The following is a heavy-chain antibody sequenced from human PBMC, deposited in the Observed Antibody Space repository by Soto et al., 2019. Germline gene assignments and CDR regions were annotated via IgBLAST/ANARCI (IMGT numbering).Heavy chain of an antibody. CDR2: IKQDGSDK. Sequence: EVQLVESGGGLVQPGGSLRLSCAASGFTFSTYWMSWVRQAPGIGLEWVANIKQDGSDKYYVDSVKGRFTISRDNAKNSLYLQMNGLRAEDTAVYYCARDGSGSSGYYYGMDVWGQGTTVTVSS. D-gene: IGHD3-22*01. CDR1: GFTFSTYW. V-gene: IGHV3-7*05. CDR3: ARDGSGSSGYYYGMDV. J-gene: IGHJ6*02.